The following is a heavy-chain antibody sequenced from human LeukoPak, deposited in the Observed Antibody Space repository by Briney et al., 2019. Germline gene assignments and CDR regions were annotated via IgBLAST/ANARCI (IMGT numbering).Heavy chain of an antibody. CDR3: AKGSRGYFVDL. V-gene: IGHV3-23*01. D-gene: IGHD3-22*01. CDR1: GFIFNNYG. J-gene: IGHJ5*02. CDR2: ISNDGGGT. Sequence: HPGGSLRLSCAASGFIFNNYGLIWVRQAPGKGLEWVSAISNDGGGTNYADFVKGRFTISRDNSKNTLFLQMNSLRAEDTALYYCAKGSRGYFVDLWGQGTLVTVSS.